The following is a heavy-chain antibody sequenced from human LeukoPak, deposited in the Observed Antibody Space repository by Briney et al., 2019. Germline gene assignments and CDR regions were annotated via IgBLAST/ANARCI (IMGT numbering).Heavy chain of an antibody. Sequence: SETLSLTCAVSGYSISSGYYWGWIRQPQGKGLEWIGGIYHSGSTYYNPSLESRVTISVDTSKNQFSLKLSSVTAADTAVYYCARETTYGSGSFDNDAFDIWGQGTMVTVSS. V-gene: IGHV4-38-2*02. J-gene: IGHJ3*02. D-gene: IGHD3-10*01. CDR3: ARETTYGSGSFDNDAFDI. CDR2: IYHSGST. CDR1: GYSISSGYY.